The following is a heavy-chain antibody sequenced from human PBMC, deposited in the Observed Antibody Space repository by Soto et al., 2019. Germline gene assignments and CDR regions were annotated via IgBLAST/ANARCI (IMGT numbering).Heavy chain of an antibody. CDR2: IIPIFGRA. V-gene: IGHV1-69*01. CDR3: ARLTYSGRTYYYYAMDV. J-gene: IGHJ6*02. Sequence: QVQLVQSGAEVKKPGCSGKVSCKASRGTFSSYAISWVRQAPGQGLEWMGGIIPIFGRANYAQKFQGRVTITADESTSTAYMELSSLRSEDTAVYYCARLTYSGRTYYYYAMDVLGQGTTVTVSS. CDR1: RGTFSSYA. D-gene: IGHD1-26*01.